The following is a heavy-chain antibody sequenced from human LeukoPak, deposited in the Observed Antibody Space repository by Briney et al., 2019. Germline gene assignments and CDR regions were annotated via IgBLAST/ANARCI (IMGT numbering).Heavy chain of an antibody. V-gene: IGHV3-33*01. Sequence: GRSLRLSCAASGFTFSSYGMHWVRQAPGKGLEWVAVIWYDGSNKYYADSVKGRFTISRDNSKNTLYLQMNSLRAEDTAVYYCASEGPSSLVYGMDVWGKGTTVTVSS. CDR3: ASEGPSSLVYGMDV. CDR2: IWYDGSNK. CDR1: GFTFSSYG. J-gene: IGHJ6*04. D-gene: IGHD2-2*01.